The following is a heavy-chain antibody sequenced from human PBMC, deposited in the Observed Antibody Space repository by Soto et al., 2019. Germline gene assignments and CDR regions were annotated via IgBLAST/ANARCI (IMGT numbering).Heavy chain of an antibody. Sequence: PSETLSLTCTVSGGSISSYYWSWIRQPPGKGLEWIGYIYYSGSTNYNPSLKSRVTISVDTSKNQFSLKLSSVTAADTAVYYCARLPYSSSWYLDYWGQGTLVTVSS. V-gene: IGHV4-59*08. CDR1: GGSISSYY. CDR2: IYYSGST. CDR3: ARLPYSSSWYLDY. J-gene: IGHJ4*02. D-gene: IGHD6-13*01.